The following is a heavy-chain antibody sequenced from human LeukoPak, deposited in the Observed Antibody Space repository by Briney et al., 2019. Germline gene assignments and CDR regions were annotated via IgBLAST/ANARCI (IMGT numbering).Heavy chain of an antibody. Sequence: HGESLKISCQGSGSSVTSYWIGWVRQMPGKGLEWMGFIYPGDSDTKYSPSFQGQVTMSADRSISIAYLQWSSLRASDTAMYYCARTLPTTGAFDIWGQGTMVTVPS. CDR3: ARTLPTTGAFDI. J-gene: IGHJ3*02. V-gene: IGHV5-51*01. CDR2: IYPGDSDT. CDR1: GSSVTSYW. D-gene: IGHD1-26*01.